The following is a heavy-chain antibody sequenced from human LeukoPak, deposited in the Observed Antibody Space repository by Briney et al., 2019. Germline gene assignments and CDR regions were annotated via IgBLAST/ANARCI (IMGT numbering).Heavy chain of an antibody. D-gene: IGHD2-15*01. Sequence: SETLSLTCTVSGGSISSYYWSWIRQPPGKGLEWIGYIYHSGTINYNPSLKSRVTISVDTSKTQFSLRLTSVTPADTAVYYCAQKAPYSPGYSQHWGQGTLVTVSS. V-gene: IGHV4-59*01. CDR2: IYHSGTI. J-gene: IGHJ1*01. CDR3: AQKAPYSPGYSQH. CDR1: GGSISSYY.